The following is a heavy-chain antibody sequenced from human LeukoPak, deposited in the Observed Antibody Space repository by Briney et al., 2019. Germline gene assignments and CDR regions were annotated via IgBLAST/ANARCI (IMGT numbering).Heavy chain of an antibody. Sequence: SETLSLTCTVSGGPISSYYWSWIRQPSGKGLEWIGYIYYSGSTNYNPSLKSRVTISVDTSKNQFSLKLSSVTAADTAVYYCARVYSGYDEDYYYYYMDVWGKGTTVTVSS. D-gene: IGHD5-12*01. J-gene: IGHJ6*03. CDR3: ARVYSGYDEDYYYYYMDV. CDR2: IYYSGST. V-gene: IGHV4-59*01. CDR1: GGPISSYY.